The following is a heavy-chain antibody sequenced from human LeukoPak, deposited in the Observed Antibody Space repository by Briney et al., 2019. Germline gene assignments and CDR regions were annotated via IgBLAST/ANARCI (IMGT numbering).Heavy chain of an antibody. CDR3: ASCSSTSLGYYYYYMDV. V-gene: IGHV1-69*06. CDR1: GGTFSSYA. CDR2: IIPIFGTA. Sequence: GASVKVSCKASGGTFSSYAIGWVRQAPGQGLEWMGGIIPIFGTANHAQKFQGRVTTTADKSTSTAYMELSSLRSEDTAVYYCASCSSTSLGYYYYYMDVWGKGTTVTVS. J-gene: IGHJ6*03. D-gene: IGHD2-2*01.